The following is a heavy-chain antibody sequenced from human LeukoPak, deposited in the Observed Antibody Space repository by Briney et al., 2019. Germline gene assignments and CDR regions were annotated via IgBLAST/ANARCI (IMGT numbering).Heavy chain of an antibody. CDR1: GFSLSDYW. V-gene: IGHV3-7*01. CDR2: IKEYRTEE. D-gene: IGHD3-3*01. CDR3: ATMRLDFWSGYYVRGYYLDY. Sequence: GGSLRLSCAASGFSLSDYWMGWVRQAPGKGLEWVANIKEYRTEEYYVDSVKGRFTISRDNAKNSLSLQMNSLRAEDTAVYYCATMRLDFWSGYYVRGYYLDYWGQGTLVTVSS. J-gene: IGHJ4*02.